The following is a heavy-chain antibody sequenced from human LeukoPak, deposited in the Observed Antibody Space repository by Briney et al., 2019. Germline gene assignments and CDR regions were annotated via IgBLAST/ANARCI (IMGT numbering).Heavy chain of an antibody. CDR3: ARGGRGYCSGGSCYYYYYYYMDV. Sequence: SETLSLTCTVSGGSISSYYWSWIRQPPGKGLEWIGYIYYSGSTNYNPSLKSRVTISVDTSKNQFSLKLSSVTAADTAVYYCARGGRGYCSGGSCYYYYYYYMDVWGKGTTVTVSS. CDR2: IYYSGST. CDR1: GGSISSYY. D-gene: IGHD2-15*01. V-gene: IGHV4-59*01. J-gene: IGHJ6*03.